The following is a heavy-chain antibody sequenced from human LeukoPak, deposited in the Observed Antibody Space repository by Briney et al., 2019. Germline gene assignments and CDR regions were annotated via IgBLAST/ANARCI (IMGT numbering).Heavy chain of an antibody. J-gene: IGHJ3*02. CDR1: GGSISSYY. V-gene: IGHV4-59*01. D-gene: IGHD5-12*01. Sequence: MPSETLSLTCTVSGGSISSYYWSWIRQPPGKGLEWIGYIYYSGSTNYNPSLKSRVTISVDASKNQFSLKLSSVTAADTAVYYCARESGYGNAFDIWGQGTMVTVSS. CDR3: ARESGYGNAFDI. CDR2: IYYSGST.